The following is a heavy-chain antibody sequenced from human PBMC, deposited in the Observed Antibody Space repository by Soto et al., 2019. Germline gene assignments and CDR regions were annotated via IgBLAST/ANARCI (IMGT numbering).Heavy chain of an antibody. D-gene: IGHD4-17*01. V-gene: IGHV3-30-3*01. J-gene: IGHJ3*02. CDR1: GFTFSSYA. CDR2: ISYDGSNK. Sequence: GGSLRLSCAASGFTFSSYAMHWVRQAPGKGLEWVAVISYDGSNKYYADSVKGRFTISRDNSKNTLYLQMNSLRAEDTAVYYFARNYGDTTEPDAFDIWGQGAMVTVSS. CDR3: ARNYGDTTEPDAFDI.